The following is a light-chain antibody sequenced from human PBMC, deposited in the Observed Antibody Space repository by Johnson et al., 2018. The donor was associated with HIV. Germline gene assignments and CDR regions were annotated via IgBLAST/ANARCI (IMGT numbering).Light chain of an antibody. J-gene: IGLJ1*01. CDR2: ENN. V-gene: IGLV1-51*02. CDR3: GTWGSSLGDV. CDR1: SSNIGNNY. Sequence: QSVLTQPPSVSAAPGQKVTISCSGSSSNIGNNYVSWYQQLPGTAPKLLIYENNKRPSGIPDRFSGSKSGTSATLGITGLQTGDEADYYCGTWGSSLGDVFGTGTKVTVL.